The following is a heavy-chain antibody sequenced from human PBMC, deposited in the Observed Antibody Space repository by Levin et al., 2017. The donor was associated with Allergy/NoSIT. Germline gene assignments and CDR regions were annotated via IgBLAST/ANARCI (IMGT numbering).Heavy chain of an antibody. Sequence: GGSLRLSCAASGFTFSSYAMHWVRQAPGKGLEWVAVISYDGSNKYYADSVKGRFTISRDNSKNTLYLQMNSLRAEDTAVYYCARAVAVAGTPFDYWGQGTLVTVSS. CDR2: ISYDGSNK. J-gene: IGHJ4*02. CDR3: ARAVAVAGTPFDY. D-gene: IGHD6-19*01. V-gene: IGHV3-30-3*01. CDR1: GFTFSSYA.